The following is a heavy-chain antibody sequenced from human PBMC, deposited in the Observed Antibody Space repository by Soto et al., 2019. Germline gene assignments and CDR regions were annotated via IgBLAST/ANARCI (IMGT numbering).Heavy chain of an antibody. Sequence: GGSLRLSCTASGFTVSDHAMHWVRQAPGKGLEWVASISGSVGNTFYADSVKRRFTISRDNYLNTLYLQMNSLSAEDTAVYYRAKDRSIASRTFDSWGQGPMVTVSP. V-gene: IGHV3-23*01. CDR3: AKDRSIASRTFDS. CDR1: GFTVSDHA. D-gene: IGHD6-6*01. CDR2: ISGSVGNT. J-gene: IGHJ4*01.